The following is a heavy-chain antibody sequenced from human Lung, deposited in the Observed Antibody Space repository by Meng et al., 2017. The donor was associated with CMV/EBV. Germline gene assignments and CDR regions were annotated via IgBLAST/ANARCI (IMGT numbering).Heavy chain of an antibody. D-gene: IGHD3-22*01. CDR2: IYWDDDK. CDR1: GFSLSTSGVG. V-gene: IGHV2-5*02. Sequence: QITLKESAPTLVKPTQTLTLTCTFSGFSLSTSGVGVGWIRQPPGKALEWLALIYWDDDKRYSPSLKSRLTITKDTSKNQVVLTMTNMDPVDTATYYCAHSGYYDSSGYSEYWGQGTLGTVSS. J-gene: IGHJ4*02. CDR3: AHSGYYDSSGYSEY.